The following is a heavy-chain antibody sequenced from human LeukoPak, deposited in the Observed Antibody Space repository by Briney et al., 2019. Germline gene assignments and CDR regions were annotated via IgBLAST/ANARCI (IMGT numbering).Heavy chain of an antibody. D-gene: IGHD2-2*01. V-gene: IGHV4-39*01. CDR1: GCSIISSSSY. J-gene: IGHJ5*02. CDR2: IFYSGST. Sequence: PSETLSLTCTVSGCSIISSSSYWGWIRQPPGKGLEWIGNIFYSGSTYYNPSLKSRVTMSVDTSNNQFSLNLSSVTAADTAVYYSVTTRQLAVVPRFDPWGQGTLVTVSS. CDR3: VTTRQLAVVPRFDP.